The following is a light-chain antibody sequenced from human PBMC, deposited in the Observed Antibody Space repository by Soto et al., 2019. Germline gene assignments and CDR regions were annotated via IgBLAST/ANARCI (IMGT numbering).Light chain of an antibody. J-gene: IGKJ5*01. CDR1: QSVSSSY. CDR3: QQYGSSPPIT. Sequence: EIVLTQSPGTLCLSPGERATLSCRASQSVSSSYLAWYQQKPGQAPRLLIYDASSRATGIPDRFSGSGSGTDFTLTISRLEPEDFAVYYCQQYGSSPPITFGQGTRLEIK. CDR2: DAS. V-gene: IGKV3-20*01.